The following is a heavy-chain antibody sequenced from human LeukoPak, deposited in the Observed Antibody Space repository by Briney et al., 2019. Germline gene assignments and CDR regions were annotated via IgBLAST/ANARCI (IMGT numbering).Heavy chain of an antibody. V-gene: IGHV3-7*03. Sequence: GGSLRLSRAASGLTFSSYWMNWARQAPGKGLEWVASINHNGNVNYYVDSVKGRFTISRDNAKNSLYLQMSNLRAEDTAVYFCARGGGLDVWGQGATVTVSS. J-gene: IGHJ6*02. CDR1: GLTFSSYW. CDR3: ARGGGLDV. D-gene: IGHD3-16*01. CDR2: INHNGNVN.